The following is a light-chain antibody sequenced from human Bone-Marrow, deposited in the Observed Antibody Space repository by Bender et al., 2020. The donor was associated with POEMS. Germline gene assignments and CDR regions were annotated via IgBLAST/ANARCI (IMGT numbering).Light chain of an antibody. CDR1: SGHSTYA. CDR3: QTWGPGIRV. V-gene: IGLV4-69*01. J-gene: IGLJ1*01. CDR2: LNTDGSH. Sequence: QLVLTQSPSASASLGASVKLTCTLSSGHSTYAIAWHQQQPGKGPRYLMTLNTDGSHRKGDGIPDRFSGSSSGAERYLTISSLQSEDEADYYCQTWGPGIRVFASGTKVTVL.